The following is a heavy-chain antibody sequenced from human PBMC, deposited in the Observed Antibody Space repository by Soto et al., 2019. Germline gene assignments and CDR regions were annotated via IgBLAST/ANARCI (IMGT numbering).Heavy chain of an antibody. CDR3: DRAPCSGECYSDLSWYLAL. D-gene: IGHD2-21*01. CDR2: NYYSGST. CDR1: VGCINSGDCY. V-gene: IGHV4-30-4*01. Sequence: SETXSLTCTVSVGCINSGDCYWRWIRQPPGNGLEWIGYNYYSGSTFYNPSLKSRVTISVDTSKNQFYLKLISVSAADTAMYYCDRAPCSGECYSDLSWYLALWGSGTMV. J-gene: IGHJ2*01.